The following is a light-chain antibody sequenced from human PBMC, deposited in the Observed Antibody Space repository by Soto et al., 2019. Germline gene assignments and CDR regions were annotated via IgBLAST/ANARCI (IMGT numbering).Light chain of an antibody. J-gene: IGLJ2*01. CDR2: DVS. V-gene: IGLV2-14*01. CDR1: SSDVGGYNY. Sequence: QSALAQPASVSGSPGQSITISCTGTSSDVGGYNYVSWYQQHPGKAPKLMIYDVSNRPSGVSNRSSGSKSGNTASLTISGLQAEDEADYYCSSYTSSSTHVVFGGGTKVTVL. CDR3: SSYTSSSTHVV.